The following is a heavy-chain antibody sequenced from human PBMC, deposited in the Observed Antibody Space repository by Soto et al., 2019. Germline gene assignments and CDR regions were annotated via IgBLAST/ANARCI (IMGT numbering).Heavy chain of an antibody. CDR3: ARGPYGTNGVWYPDY. CDR2: IIPIFGTA. Sequence: SVKVSCKASGGTFISYASSWVRQAPGRGLEWMGGIIPIFGTANYAQKFQGRATITADESTSTAYMALSSLRPEDTAVYYCARGPYGTNGVWYPDYWGQGTLVTVSS. V-gene: IGHV1-69*13. CDR1: GGTFISYA. J-gene: IGHJ4*02. D-gene: IGHD2-8*01.